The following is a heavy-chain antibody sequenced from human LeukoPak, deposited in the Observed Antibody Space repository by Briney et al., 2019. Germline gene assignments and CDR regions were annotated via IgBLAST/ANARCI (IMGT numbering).Heavy chain of an antibody. V-gene: IGHV3-30-3*01. CDR3: AREGGPYYYDSSGYYNWFDP. Sequence: GGSLRLSCAASGFTFSSYAMHWVRQAPGKGLEWVAVISYDGSNKYYADSVKGRFTISRDNSKNTLYLQMNSLRAEDTAVYYCAREGGPYYYDSSGYYNWFDPWGQGTLVTVSS. CDR2: ISYDGSNK. D-gene: IGHD3-22*01. J-gene: IGHJ5*02. CDR1: GFTFSSYA.